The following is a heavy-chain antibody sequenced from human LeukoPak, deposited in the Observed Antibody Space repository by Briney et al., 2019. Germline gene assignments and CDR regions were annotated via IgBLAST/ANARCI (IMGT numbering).Heavy chain of an antibody. CDR1: GFTFSSYS. Sequence: PGGSLRLSCAAPGFTFSSYSMNWVRQAPGKGLEWVSYISSTSSTIYYADSVKGRFTISRDNAKNSLYLQMNSLRAEDTAVYYCARDRGQFSRRNFDYWGQGTLVTVSS. J-gene: IGHJ4*02. D-gene: IGHD3-3*01. CDR3: ARDRGQFSRRNFDY. V-gene: IGHV3-48*01. CDR2: ISSTSSTI.